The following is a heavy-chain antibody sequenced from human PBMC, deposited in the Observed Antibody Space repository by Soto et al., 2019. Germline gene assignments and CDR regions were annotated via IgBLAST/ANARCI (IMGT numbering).Heavy chain of an antibody. D-gene: IGHD3-3*01. CDR3: ASLITYYDFWSGSYYYFPMDV. CDR2: IYYSGST. V-gene: IGHV4-39*01. Sequence: SDTLSLTCTVSGSSIISSSFHWGWIRQPPGKWLEWIGSIYYSGSTYYSPSLKSRVTISVDTSKNQFSLKLSSVTAADTAVYYCASLITYYDFWSGSYYYFPMDVWGQVTTVT. J-gene: IGHJ6*02. CDR1: GSSIISSSFH.